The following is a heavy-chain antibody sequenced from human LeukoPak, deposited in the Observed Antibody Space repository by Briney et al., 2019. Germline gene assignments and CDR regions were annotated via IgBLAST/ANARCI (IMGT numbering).Heavy chain of an antibody. D-gene: IGHD3-10*01. CDR1: GFTFSTYG. CDR2: IWYDGSNK. J-gene: IGHJ4*02. V-gene: IGHV3-33*01. Sequence: GGSLRLSCAASGFTFSTYGMHWVRQAPGKGLEWVAVIWYDGSNKYYADSVKGRFTISRDNYKNTLYLQMNSLRVEDTAVYYCVRGARPPFITMVRGVIPHFDYWGQGTLVTVSS. CDR3: VRGARPPFITMVRGVIPHFDY.